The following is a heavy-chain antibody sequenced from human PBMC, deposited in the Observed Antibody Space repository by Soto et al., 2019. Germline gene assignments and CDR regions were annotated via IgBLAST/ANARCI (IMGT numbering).Heavy chain of an antibody. D-gene: IGHD6-13*01. V-gene: IGHV4-59*01. Sequence: QVQLQESGPGLVKPSETLSLTCTVSGGSISPYYWSWIRQPPGKGLEWIGYVYYSGNTNYNPSLESRVTILVDMYWSRFSLNLISATAADTAVYYCARTGAAASYAHYYIDVWGRGTAVTVSS. J-gene: IGHJ6*03. CDR1: GGSISPYY. CDR2: VYYSGNT. CDR3: ARTGAAASYAHYYIDV.